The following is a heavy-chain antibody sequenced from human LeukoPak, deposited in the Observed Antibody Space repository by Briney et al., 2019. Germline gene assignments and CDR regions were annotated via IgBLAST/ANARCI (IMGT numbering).Heavy chain of an antibody. D-gene: IGHD3-9*01. CDR3: ARGSIFRIFRAFDI. CDR2: MNPNSGNT. Sequence: GASVKVSCKASGYTFTSYDINWVRQATGQGLEWMGWMNPNSGNTGYAQKFQGRVTMTRNTSISTAYMELSSLRSEDTAVYYCARGSIFRIFRAFDIWGQGTMATVSS. V-gene: IGHV1-8*01. J-gene: IGHJ3*02. CDR1: GYTFTSYD.